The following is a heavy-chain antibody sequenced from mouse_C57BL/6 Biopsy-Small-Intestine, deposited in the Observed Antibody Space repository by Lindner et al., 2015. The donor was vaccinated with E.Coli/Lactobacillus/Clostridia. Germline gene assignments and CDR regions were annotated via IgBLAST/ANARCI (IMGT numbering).Heavy chain of an antibody. Sequence: VQLQESGAELVRPGASVKLSCTASGFNIKDDYMHWVKQRPEQGLEWIGRIDPANGNTKYAPKFQDKATITADTSSNTAYLQLSSLTSEDTAAYYCARRDGRYFDYWGQGTTLTVSS. D-gene: IGHD1-1*02. CDR2: IDPANGNT. V-gene: IGHV14-3*01. CDR3: ARRDGRYFDY. CDR1: GFNIKDDY. J-gene: IGHJ2*01.